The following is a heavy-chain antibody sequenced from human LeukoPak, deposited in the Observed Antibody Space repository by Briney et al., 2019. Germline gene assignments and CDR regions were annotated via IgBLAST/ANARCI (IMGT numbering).Heavy chain of an antibody. CDR2: IDWNSGRI. Sequence: GGSLRLSCVGSGFTIHDHAMHWVRQAPGKGLEWVSGIDWNSGRIGYADSVKGRFTISRDNAKNSLYLQMNSLRAEDTALYYCARDLCPSYCIPYYMDVWGKGTTVTVSS. V-gene: IGHV3-9*01. CDR3: ARDLCPSYCIPYYMDV. J-gene: IGHJ6*03. D-gene: IGHD1-26*01. CDR1: GFTIHDHA.